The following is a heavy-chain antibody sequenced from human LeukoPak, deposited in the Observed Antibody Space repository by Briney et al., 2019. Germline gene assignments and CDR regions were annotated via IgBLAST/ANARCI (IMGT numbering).Heavy chain of an antibody. Sequence: SETLSLTCTVSGGSISSYYWSWIRQPAGKGLEWIGYIYYSGSTNYNPSLKSRVTISVDTSKNQFSLKLSSVTAADTAVYYCARVRDGYNPYFDYWGQGTLVTVSS. CDR3: ARVRDGYNPYFDY. J-gene: IGHJ4*02. CDR1: GGSISSYY. V-gene: IGHV4-59*01. CDR2: IYYSGST. D-gene: IGHD5-24*01.